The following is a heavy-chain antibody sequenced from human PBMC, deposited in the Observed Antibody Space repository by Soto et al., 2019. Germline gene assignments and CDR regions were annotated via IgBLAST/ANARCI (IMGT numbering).Heavy chain of an antibody. D-gene: IGHD6-13*01. Sequence: GGSLRLSFTPSGFTFITYAMAWVGQAPGKGLGGVSTISGSGGSTYYADSVKGRFTISTDNSKNTLYLQMNSLRAEDTAVYYCAKGSTRYSSSWWLFDYWGQGTLVTVS. J-gene: IGHJ4*02. V-gene: IGHV3-23*01. CDR3: AKGSTRYSSSWWLFDY. CDR2: ISGSGGST. CDR1: GFTFITYA.